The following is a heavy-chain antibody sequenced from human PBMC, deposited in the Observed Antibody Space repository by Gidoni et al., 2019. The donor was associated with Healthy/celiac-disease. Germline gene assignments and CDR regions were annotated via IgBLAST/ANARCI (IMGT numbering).Heavy chain of an antibody. CDR2: IWYDGSNK. Sequence: QVQLVESGGGVVQPGRSLRLSCAASGFTFSSYGMHWVRQAPGKGLEWVAVIWYDGSNKYYADSVKGRFTISRDNSKNTLYLQMNSLRAEDTAVYYCARTDSSGLGIGYWGQGTLVTVSS. D-gene: IGHD3-22*01. J-gene: IGHJ4*02. V-gene: IGHV3-33*01. CDR1: GFTFSSYG. CDR3: ARTDSSGLGIGY.